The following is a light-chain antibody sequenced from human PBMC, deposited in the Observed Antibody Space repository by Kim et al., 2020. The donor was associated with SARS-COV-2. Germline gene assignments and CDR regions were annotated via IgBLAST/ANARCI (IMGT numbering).Light chain of an antibody. J-gene: IGLJ2*01. Sequence: VSPGQTGSITCSGDKVGNKYACWYQQKAGQSPVLVIYQDSKRPSGIPERFSGSNSGNTATLTISGTQAMDEADYYCQAWDSSTEVFGGGTQLTVL. CDR1: KVGNKY. V-gene: IGLV3-1*01. CDR3: QAWDSSTEV. CDR2: QDS.